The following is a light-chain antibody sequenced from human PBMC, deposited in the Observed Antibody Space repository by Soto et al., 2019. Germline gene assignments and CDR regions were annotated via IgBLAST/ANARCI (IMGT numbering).Light chain of an antibody. J-gene: IGKJ1*01. V-gene: IGKV3-20*01. CDR3: QQYDSSPWT. CDR2: GAS. CDR1: QSVRSSF. Sequence: ESVLTQSPGTLSLSPGERATLSCRASQSVRSSFLAWYQLKPGQAPRLLIYGASSRATGIPDRFSGSGSGTDFTLTISRLEPEDFAVYYCQQYDSSPWTVGQGTKVEIK.